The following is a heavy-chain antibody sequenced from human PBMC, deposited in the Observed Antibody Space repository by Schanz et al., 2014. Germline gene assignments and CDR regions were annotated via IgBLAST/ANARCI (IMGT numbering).Heavy chain of an antibody. J-gene: IGHJ3*02. CDR2: IYYSGST. V-gene: IGHV4-28*07. CDR1: GYSINTSDW. CDR3: ASKGLTTDAFDI. D-gene: IGHD2-8*01. Sequence: QVQLQESGPGLVKPSDTLSLTCAVSGYSINTSDWWGWIRQPPGKGLGWIGYIYYSGSTYYNPSLKSRVTMSLDTSKTQFPLKLRSVTAVDTAVYYCASKGLTTDAFDIWGQGTMVTVSS.